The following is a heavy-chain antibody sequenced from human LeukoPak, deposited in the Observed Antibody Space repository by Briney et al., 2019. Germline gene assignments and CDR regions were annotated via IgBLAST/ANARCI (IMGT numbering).Heavy chain of an antibody. J-gene: IGHJ3*02. Sequence: PGGSLRLSCAASDFTFTSYGMSWVRQAPGKGLEWVSGINWNGGSTGYADSVKGRFTISRDNAKNSLYLQMNSLRAEDTALYYCARDPLYYDSSGFDAFDIWGQGTMVTVSS. CDR2: INWNGGST. CDR1: DFTFTSYG. CDR3: ARDPLYYDSSGFDAFDI. D-gene: IGHD3-22*01. V-gene: IGHV3-20*04.